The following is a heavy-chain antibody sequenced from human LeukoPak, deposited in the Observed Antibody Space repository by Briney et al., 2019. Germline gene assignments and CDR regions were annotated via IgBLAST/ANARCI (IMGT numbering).Heavy chain of an antibody. V-gene: IGHV4-4*07. CDR3: ARGRYSYGPQNYDYMDV. CDR2: IYTSGST. J-gene: IGHJ6*03. CDR1: GVSISSYY. Sequence: KPSETLSLTCTVSGVSISSYYWTWLRQSAGKGLEWIGRIYTSGSTYYNPSLKSRVSMSVDTSKNQFSLKLSSVTAADTAVYYCARGRYSYGPQNYDYMDVWGKGTTVTISS. D-gene: IGHD5-18*01.